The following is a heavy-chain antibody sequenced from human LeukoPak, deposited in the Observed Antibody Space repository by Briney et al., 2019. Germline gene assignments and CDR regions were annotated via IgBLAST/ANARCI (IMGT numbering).Heavy chain of an antibody. V-gene: IGHV4-34*01. CDR2: INHSGST. D-gene: IGHD2-2*01. Sequence: PSETLSLTCAVYGGSFSGYYWSWIRQPPGKGLEWIGEINHSGSTNYNPPLKSRVTISVDTSKNQFSLKLSSVTAADTAVYYCARLGYCSSTSCYYYGMDVWGQGTTVTVSS. CDR3: ARLGYCSSTSCYYYGMDV. CDR1: GGSFSGYY. J-gene: IGHJ6*02.